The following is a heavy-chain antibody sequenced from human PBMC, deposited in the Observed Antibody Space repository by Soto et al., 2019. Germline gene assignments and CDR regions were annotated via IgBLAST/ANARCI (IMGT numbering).Heavy chain of an antibody. V-gene: IGHV3-21*01. J-gene: IGHJ4*02. CDR1: GFTFSSYS. CDR3: ARDAATIIDY. D-gene: IGHD5-12*01. CDR2: ISSSSSYI. Sequence: PGGSLRLSCAASGFTFSSYSMNWVRQAPGKGLEWVSSISSSSSYIYYADSVKRRFTFSRDNAKNSPYLQMNSLRAEDTAVYYCARDAATIIDYWGPGTLVTVSS.